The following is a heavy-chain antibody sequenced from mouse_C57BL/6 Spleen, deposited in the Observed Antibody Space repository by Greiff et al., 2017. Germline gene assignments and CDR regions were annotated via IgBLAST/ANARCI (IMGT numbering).Heavy chain of an antibody. CDR1: GFTFSDYG. CDR2: ISSGSSTI. D-gene: IGHD2-13*01. J-gene: IGHJ4*01. CDR3: ARKVRDYAMDY. Sequence: EVQLQESGGGLVKPGGSLKLSCAASGFTFSDYGMHWVRQAPEKGLEWVAYISSGSSTIYYADTVKGRFTISRDNAKNTLFLQMTSLRSEDTAMYYCARKVRDYAMDYWCQGTSVTVSS. V-gene: IGHV5-17*01.